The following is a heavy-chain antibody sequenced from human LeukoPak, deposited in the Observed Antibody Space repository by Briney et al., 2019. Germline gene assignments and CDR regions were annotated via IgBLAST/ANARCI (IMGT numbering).Heavy chain of an antibody. D-gene: IGHD3-22*01. V-gene: IGHV4-39*01. CDR3: ARSLLSAYPSYFDY. Sequence: PSETLSLTCTVSGGSVSSNTYYWGWIRQPPGKGLEWIGSIYYSGRTYYNPSLKSRVTISVDTSKNQFSLKLNSVTAADTAVYYCARSLLSAYPSYFDYWGQGTLVTVSS. CDR2: IYYSGRT. J-gene: IGHJ4*02. CDR1: GGSVSSNTYY.